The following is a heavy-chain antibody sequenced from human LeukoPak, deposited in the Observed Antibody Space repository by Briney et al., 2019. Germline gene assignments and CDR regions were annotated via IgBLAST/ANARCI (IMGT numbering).Heavy chain of an antibody. D-gene: IGHD5-18*01. CDR2: LKQDGSEK. CDR1: GFTFSSYW. V-gene: IGHV3-7*01. J-gene: IGHJ5*02. Sequence: GGSLRLSCAASGFTFSSYWMSWVRQAPGKGLEWVANLKQDGSEKYYVDSVKGRFTISRDNAKNSLYLQMNSLRAEDTAVYYCASARLRAPKPTYFDPWGQGTLVTVSS. CDR3: ASARLRAPKPTYFDP.